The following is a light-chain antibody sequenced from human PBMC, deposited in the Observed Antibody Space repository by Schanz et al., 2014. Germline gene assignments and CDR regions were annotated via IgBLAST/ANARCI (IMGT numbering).Light chain of an antibody. Sequence: QSALTQPPSASGSPGQSVTISCTGTSSDVGGYKYVSWYQQHPGKAPKLMIYDVTKRPSGVSNRFSGSKSGNTASLTISGLQAEDEADYYCSSYTSSSTRVFGGGTKLTVL. CDR2: DVT. V-gene: IGLV2-14*01. CDR3: SSYTSSSTRV. J-gene: IGLJ3*02. CDR1: SSDVGGYKY.